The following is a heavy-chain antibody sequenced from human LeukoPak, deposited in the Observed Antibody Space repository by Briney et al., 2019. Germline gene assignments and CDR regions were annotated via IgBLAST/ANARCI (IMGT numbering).Heavy chain of an antibody. V-gene: IGHV4-38-2*02. CDR2: IYHSGGT. J-gene: IGHJ5*02. CDR1: GYSISSGYF. D-gene: IGHD6-13*01. CDR3: ARAYSSSWYFNWFDP. Sequence: SETLSLTCTVSGYSISSGYFWGWIRPPPGKGLEWIGEIYHSGGTYYTPSLKSRVTISIDTSKNQFSLKLSSVTAADTAVYYCARAYSSSWYFNWFDPWGQGTLVTVSS.